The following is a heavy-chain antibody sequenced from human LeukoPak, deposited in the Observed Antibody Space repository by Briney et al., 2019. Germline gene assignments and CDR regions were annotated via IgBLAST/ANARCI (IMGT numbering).Heavy chain of an antibody. CDR3: ARDIRGSTSCWS. J-gene: IGHJ5*02. D-gene: IGHD2-2*01. CDR2: ISSSSSYI. Sequence: GGSLRLSGAASGFTFSSYSMNWVRQAPGKGLEWVSSISSSSSYIYYADSVKGRFTISRDNAKNSLYLQMNSLRAEDTAVYYCARDIRGSTSCWSWGQGTLVTVSS. V-gene: IGHV3-21*01. CDR1: GFTFSSYS.